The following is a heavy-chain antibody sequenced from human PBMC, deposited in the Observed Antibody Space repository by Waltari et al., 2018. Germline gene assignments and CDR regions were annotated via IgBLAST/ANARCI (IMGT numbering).Heavy chain of an antibody. V-gene: IGHV4-30-4*08. CDR2: IYYTGRP. CDR1: GGSISSGDYY. D-gene: IGHD1-20*01. J-gene: IGHJ4*02. CDR3: ARFLTGNYFDY. Sequence: QVQLQESGPGLMKPSQTLSLTCTVSGGSISSGDYYWSWIRQPPGRGLEWIGYIYYTGRPYYNPSLKSRVAMSVDTSKNPFSLKLSSVTAADTAVYYCARFLTGNYFDYWGQGTLVPVSS.